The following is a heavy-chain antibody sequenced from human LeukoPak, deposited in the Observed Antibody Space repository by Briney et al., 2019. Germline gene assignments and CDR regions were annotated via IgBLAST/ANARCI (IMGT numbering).Heavy chain of an antibody. Sequence: ASVKVSCKASGGTFSSYAISWVRQAPGQGLEWMGGIIPIFGTANYAQKFQGRVTITTDESTSTAYMELSSLRSEDTAVYYCASRSYSSSPDAVDNWFDPWGQETLVTVSS. J-gene: IGHJ5*02. V-gene: IGHV1-69*05. CDR3: ASRSYSSSPDAVDNWFDP. CDR2: IIPIFGTA. D-gene: IGHD6-6*01. CDR1: GGTFSSYA.